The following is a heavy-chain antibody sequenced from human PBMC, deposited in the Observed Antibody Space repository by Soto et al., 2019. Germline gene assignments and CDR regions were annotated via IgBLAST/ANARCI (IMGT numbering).Heavy chain of an antibody. CDR1: GYTFTSCG. D-gene: IGHD2-2*01. CDR3: ARGSIQLNYGLDV. V-gene: IGHV1-18*04. CDR2: ITSYNGNA. J-gene: IGHJ6*02. Sequence: QVQLVQSGAEVKKPGASVKVSCKTSGYTFTSCGISWVRQAPGQGLEWLGWITSYNGNANYGHNVKGRVTLTTDTSTSTAYMELRSLKFDDTAIYYCARGSIQLNYGLDVWGQGTTVTVSS.